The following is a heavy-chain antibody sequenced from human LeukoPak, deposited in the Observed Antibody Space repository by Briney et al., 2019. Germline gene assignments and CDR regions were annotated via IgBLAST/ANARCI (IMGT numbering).Heavy chain of an antibody. CDR3: ARDRDGYNGGDY. CDR1: GYTFSSYG. D-gene: IGHD5-24*01. CDR2: ISVYNVNT. V-gene: IGHV1-18*01. Sequence: ASVKVSCKASGYTFSSYGISWVRQAPGQGLEWMGWISVYNVNTNYAQKLQGRVTMTTDTSTSTAYMELRSLRPDDTAVYYCARDRDGYNGGDYWGQGTLVTVSS. J-gene: IGHJ4*02.